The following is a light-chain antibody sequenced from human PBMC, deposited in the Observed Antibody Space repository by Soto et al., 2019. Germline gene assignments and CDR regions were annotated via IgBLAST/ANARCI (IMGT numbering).Light chain of an antibody. CDR2: KAS. V-gene: IGKV1-5*03. J-gene: IGKJ1*01. CDR1: QTISSW. Sequence: DIQMTQSPSTLSGSVGDRVTITCRASQTISSWLAWYQKKPGKDPKLLIYKASTLKSGVPSRFSGSGSGTEFNLTISRLQTDDFATYYCQHYNSYSEAVGQGTKVDIK. CDR3: QHYNSYSEA.